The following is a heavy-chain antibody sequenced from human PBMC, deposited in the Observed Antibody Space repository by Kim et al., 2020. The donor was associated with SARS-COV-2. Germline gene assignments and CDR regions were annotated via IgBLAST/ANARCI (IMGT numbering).Heavy chain of an antibody. CDR1: GGSISSGGYY. Sequence: SETLSLTCTVSGGSISSGGYYWSWIRQHPGKGLEWIGYIYYSGSTYYNPSLKSRVTISVDTTKNQFSLKLGSVTAADTAVYYCARIGPLDYGDGGAFDIWGQGTMVTVSS. V-gene: IGHV4-31*03. CDR2: IYYSGST. J-gene: IGHJ3*02. CDR3: ARIGPLDYGDGGAFDI. D-gene: IGHD4-17*01.